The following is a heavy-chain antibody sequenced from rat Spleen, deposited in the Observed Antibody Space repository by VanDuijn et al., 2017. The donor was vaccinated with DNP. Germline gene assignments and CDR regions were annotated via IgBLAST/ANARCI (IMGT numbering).Heavy chain of an antibody. CDR1: GFIFSNYW. J-gene: IGHJ2*01. Sequence: EVKLVESGGGLVQPGRSLKLSCAASGFIFSNYWMTWIRQAPTKGLEWVASISTGGGNTYYRDSVKGRFTISRDNAKSTLYLQMDSLRSDDTATYYCASRPPPTRGPFDYWGQGVTVTVSS. CDR2: ISTGGGNT. V-gene: IGHV5-25*01. CDR3: ASRPPPTRGPFDY. D-gene: IGHD1-4*01.